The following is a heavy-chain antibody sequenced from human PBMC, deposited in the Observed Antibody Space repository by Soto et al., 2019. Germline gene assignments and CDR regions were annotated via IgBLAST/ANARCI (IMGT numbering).Heavy chain of an antibody. CDR1: GFTFSSYA. Sequence: GGSLRLSCAASGFTFSSYAMSWVRQAPGKGLEWVSAISGSGGSTYYADSVKGRFTISRDNSKNTLYLQMNSLRAEDTAVYYCAKVGDFWRLRLEVLYLDNWGQGTLVTVSS. D-gene: IGHD3-3*01. J-gene: IGHJ4*02. V-gene: IGHV3-23*01. CDR2: ISGSGGST. CDR3: AKVGDFWRLRLEVLYLDN.